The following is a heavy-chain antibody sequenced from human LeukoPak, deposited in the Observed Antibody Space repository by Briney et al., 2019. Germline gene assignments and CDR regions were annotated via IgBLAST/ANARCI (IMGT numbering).Heavy chain of an antibody. CDR2: ITSAGGYR. J-gene: IGHJ6*03. CDR3: ATSGGFVLPNAITGNWYMDV. V-gene: IGHV3-21*01. Sequence: GGSLRLSCGASGFTVSDYSMNWVRQAPGKALAWVASITSAGGYRYYADSVKGRFTISRDNAQNSLFLQMNSLRAEDTAVYFCATSGGFVLPNAITGNWYMDVWGRGTTVTVSS. D-gene: IGHD2-2*01. CDR1: GFTVSDYS.